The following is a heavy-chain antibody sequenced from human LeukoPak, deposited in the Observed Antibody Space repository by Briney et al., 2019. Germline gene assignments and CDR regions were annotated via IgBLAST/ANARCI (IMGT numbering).Heavy chain of an antibody. CDR1: GFTFSSYW. D-gene: IGHD3-16*02. V-gene: IGHV3-7*01. J-gene: IGHJ4*02. CDR3: ARLVAFGGVIADDY. Sequence: GGSLRLSCAASGFTFSSYWMSWVRQAPGKGLEWVANIKQDGSEKYYVDSVKGRFTISRDNAKNSLYLQMNSLRAEDTAVYYCARLVAFGGVIADDYWGQGTLVTVSS. CDR2: IKQDGSEK.